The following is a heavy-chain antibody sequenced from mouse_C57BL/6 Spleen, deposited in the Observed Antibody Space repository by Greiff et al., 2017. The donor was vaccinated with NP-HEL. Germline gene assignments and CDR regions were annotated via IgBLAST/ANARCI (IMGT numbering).Heavy chain of an antibody. Sequence: VKLQESGAELVKPGASVKMSCKASGYTFTTYPIEWMKQNHGKSLEWIGNFHPYNDDTKYNEKFKGKATLTVEKSSSTVYLELSRLTSDDSAVYYCARVGGYDYYAMDYWGQGTSVTVSS. CDR1: GYTFTTYP. V-gene: IGHV1-47*01. CDR3: ARVGGYDYYAMDY. J-gene: IGHJ4*01. CDR2: FHPYNDDT. D-gene: IGHD2-2*01.